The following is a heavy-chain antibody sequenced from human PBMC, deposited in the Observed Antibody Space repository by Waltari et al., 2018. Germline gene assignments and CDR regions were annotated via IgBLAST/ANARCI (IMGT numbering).Heavy chain of an antibody. CDR3: ARDVVSGYDLVY. J-gene: IGHJ4*02. CDR1: GGTFSSYA. D-gene: IGHD3-22*01. V-gene: IGHV1-69*01. CDR2: ITPIFGTA. Sequence: QVQLVQSGAEVKKPGSSVKVSCKASGGTFSSYAISWVRQAPGQGLGWKGGITPIFGTANYAQKFQGRVTITADESTSTAYMELSSLRSEDTAVYYCARDVVSGYDLVYWGQGTLVTVSS.